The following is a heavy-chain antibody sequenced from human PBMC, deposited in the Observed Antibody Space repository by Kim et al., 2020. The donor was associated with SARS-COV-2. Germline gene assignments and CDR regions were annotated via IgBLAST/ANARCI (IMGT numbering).Heavy chain of an antibody. CDR3: ARGGGSGSDYLTFSWWFDP. J-gene: IGHJ5*02. Sequence: SETLSLTCAVYGGSFSGYYWSWIRQPPGKGLEWIGEINPSGRTNYNPSLKRRVTISVDTSKNQFSLKLSSVTAADTAVYYCARGGGSGSDYLTFSWWFDPWGQGTLVTVSS. D-gene: IGHD3-10*01. V-gene: IGHV4-34*01. CDR2: INPSGRT. CDR1: GGSFSGYY.